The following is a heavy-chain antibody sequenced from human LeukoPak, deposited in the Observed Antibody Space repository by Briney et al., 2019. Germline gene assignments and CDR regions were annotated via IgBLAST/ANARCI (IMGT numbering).Heavy chain of an antibody. CDR3: ARDRGIAVAGVDYYYYGMDV. V-gene: IGHV4-4*07. Sequence: SETLSLTCTVSGGSISDSYLSWIRQPAGKGLEWIGRMYVTGTTNYNPSLRSRVTMSMDTSKNQFSPRLSSVTAADTAVYYCARDRGIAVAGVDYYYYGMDVWGQGTTVTVSS. J-gene: IGHJ6*02. D-gene: IGHD6-19*01. CDR2: MYVTGTT. CDR1: GGSISDSY.